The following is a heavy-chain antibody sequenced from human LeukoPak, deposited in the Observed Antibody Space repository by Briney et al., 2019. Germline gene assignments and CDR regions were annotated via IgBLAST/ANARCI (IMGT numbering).Heavy chain of an antibody. Sequence: ASVKVSCKASGYTFSSYYTHWVRQAPGQGLEWMGVINPSVGSTSYAQKFQGGVTMTRDTSTSTVYMELSSLRSEDTAIYYCARDQGPRYFDYWGQGTLVTVSS. CDR2: INPSVGST. J-gene: IGHJ4*02. V-gene: IGHV1-46*01. CDR1: GYTFSSYY. CDR3: ARDQGPRYFDY.